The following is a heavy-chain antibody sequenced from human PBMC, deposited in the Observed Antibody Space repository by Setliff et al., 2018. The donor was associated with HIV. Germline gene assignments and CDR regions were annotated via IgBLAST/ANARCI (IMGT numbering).Heavy chain of an antibody. CDR3: AKRRGRDAFMDV. D-gene: IGHD6-25*01. CDR1: GFTFSKYA. Sequence: GGSLRLSCAGSGFTFSKYAMGWVRQAPGKGLEWVSSISGSGDDTYYTNSVKGRFTISRDNSRNTLYLQMSSLRVEDTAVYYCAKRRGRDAFMDVWGKGTTVTVSS. CDR2: ISGSGDDT. V-gene: IGHV3-23*01. J-gene: IGHJ6*03.